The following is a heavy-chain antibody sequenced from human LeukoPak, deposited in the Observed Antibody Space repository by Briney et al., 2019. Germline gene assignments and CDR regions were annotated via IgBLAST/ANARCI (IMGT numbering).Heavy chain of an antibody. D-gene: IGHD1-7*01. CDR3: AKAKRGSITGTTKIDY. CDR1: GEFVSGYY. Sequence: SERLSLTCAVYGEFVSGYYWRWIRQPPGKGLGWIGEINHRGSTKYNTYLKGRVTISVDTSKDQFSLKLSSVTAADTAVYYCAKAKRGSITGTTKIDYWGQGTLVTVSS. J-gene: IGHJ4*02. CDR2: INHRGST. V-gene: IGHV4-34*01.